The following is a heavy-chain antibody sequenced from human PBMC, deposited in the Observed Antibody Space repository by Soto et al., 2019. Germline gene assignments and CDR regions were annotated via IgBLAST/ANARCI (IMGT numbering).Heavy chain of an antibody. D-gene: IGHD5-18*01. CDR2: ISSSSSYT. Sequence: QVQLVESGGGLVKPGGSLRLSCAASGFTFSDYYMSWIRQAPGKGLEWVSYISSSSSYTNYADSVKGRFTISRDNAKNSLSLQMTSLRAEDTAVYYCARDLQLWLEYYFDYWGQGTLVTVSS. CDR1: GFTFSDYY. V-gene: IGHV3-11*05. J-gene: IGHJ4*02. CDR3: ARDLQLWLEYYFDY.